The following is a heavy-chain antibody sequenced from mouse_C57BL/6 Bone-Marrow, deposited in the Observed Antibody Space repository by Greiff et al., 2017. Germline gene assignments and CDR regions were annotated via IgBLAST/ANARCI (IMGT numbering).Heavy chain of an antibody. J-gene: IGHJ3*01. V-gene: IGHV1-19*01. D-gene: IGHD1-1*01. CDR3: AGRGAYGSSYVAWFAY. CDR1: GYTFTDYY. CDR2: INPYNGGT. Sequence: EVQLQQSGPVLVKPGASVKMSCKASGYTFTDYYMNWVKQSHGKSLEWIGVINPYNGGTSYNQKFKGKATLTVDKSSSTAYMELNSLTSEDSAVYYWAGRGAYGSSYVAWFAYWGQGTLVTVSA.